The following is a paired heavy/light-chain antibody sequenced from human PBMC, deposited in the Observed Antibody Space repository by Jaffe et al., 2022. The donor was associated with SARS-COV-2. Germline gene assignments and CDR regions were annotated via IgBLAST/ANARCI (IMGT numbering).Heavy chain of an antibody. CDR2: VFYSGST. CDR1: GGSISSSSYY. V-gene: IGHV4-39*01. J-gene: IGHJ5*02. Sequence: QLQLQESGPGLVKPSETLSLTCTVSGGSISSSSYYWGWIRQPPGKGLEWIGSVFYSGSTNYNPSLKSRVTISIDTSRNQFSLKLSSVTAADTAVYYCARRRAAAGKLAFDPWGQGTLVTVSS. D-gene: IGHD6-13*01. CDR3: ARRRAAAGKLAFDP.
Light chain of an antibody. Sequence: EIVLTQSPGTLSLSPGERATLSCRASQSVSSSYLTWYQQKPGQAPRLLIYGTSSRATGIPDRFSGSGSGTDFTLTISRLEPEDFAVYYCQQCVTSPWTFGQGAKVEIK. J-gene: IGKJ1*01. CDR2: GTS. CDR3: QQCVTSPWT. CDR1: QSVSSSY. V-gene: IGKV3-20*01.